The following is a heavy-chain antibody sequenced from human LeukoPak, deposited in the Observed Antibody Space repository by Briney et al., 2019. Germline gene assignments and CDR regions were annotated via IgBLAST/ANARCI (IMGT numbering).Heavy chain of an antibody. CDR2: MNPNSGNT. V-gene: IGHV1-8*01. CDR3: AKDPLVQWLALGNFQH. Sequence: ASVMVSCKASGYTFTSYDINWVRQATGQGLEWMGWMNPNSGNTGYAQKFQGRVTMTRNTSISTVYMELSSLRSEDTAVYYCAKDPLVQWLALGNFQHWGQGTLVTVSS. CDR1: GYTFTSYD. J-gene: IGHJ1*01. D-gene: IGHD6-19*01.